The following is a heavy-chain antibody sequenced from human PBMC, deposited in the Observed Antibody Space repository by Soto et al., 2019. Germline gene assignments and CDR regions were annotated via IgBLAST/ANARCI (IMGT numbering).Heavy chain of an antibody. V-gene: IGHV4-31*03. CDR2: IYYSGST. CDR1: GGSISSGGYY. Sequence: QVQLQESGPGLVKPSQTLSLTCTVSGGSISSGGYYWSWIRQHPGKGLEWIGYIYYSGSTYYNPSLKSRVTISVDTSKNHCSLKLSSVTAAYTAVYYCASLSPRHEFDYWGQGSLVTVSS. D-gene: IGHD6-6*01. J-gene: IGHJ4*02. CDR3: ASLSPRHEFDY.